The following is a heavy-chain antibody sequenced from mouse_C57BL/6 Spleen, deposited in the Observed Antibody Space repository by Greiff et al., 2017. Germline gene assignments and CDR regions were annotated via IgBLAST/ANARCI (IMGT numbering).Heavy chain of an antibody. CDR2: ISGGGGNT. CDR3: ARLITTVVDY. CDR1: GFTFSSYT. Sequence: EVMLVESGGGLVKPGGSLKLSCAASGFTFSSYTMSWVRQTPGKRLEWVATISGGGGNTYYPDSVKGRFTISRDNAKNTLYLQMSSLRAEDTALYYCARLITTVVDYWGQGTTLTVSS. D-gene: IGHD1-1*01. V-gene: IGHV5-9*01. J-gene: IGHJ2*01.